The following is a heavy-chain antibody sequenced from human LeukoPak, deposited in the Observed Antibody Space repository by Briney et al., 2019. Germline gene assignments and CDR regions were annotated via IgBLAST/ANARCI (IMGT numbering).Heavy chain of an antibody. CDR1: GYTFTGYY. D-gene: IGHD4-17*01. CDR2: INPNSGGT. V-gene: IGHV1-2*02. CDR3: ARDVPDAPGDYGGDFDP. Sequence: ASVKVSCKASGYTFTGYYMHWVRQAPGQGLEWMGWINPNSGGTNYAQKFQGRVTMTRDTSISTAYMELSRLRSDDTAVYYCARDVPDAPGDYGGDFDPWGQGTLVTVSS. J-gene: IGHJ5*02.